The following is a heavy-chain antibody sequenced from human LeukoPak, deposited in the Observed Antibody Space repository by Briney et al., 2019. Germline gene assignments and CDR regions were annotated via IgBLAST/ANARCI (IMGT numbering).Heavy chain of an antibody. V-gene: IGHV1-69*05. Sequence: GASVKVSCKASGGTFSSYAISWVRQAPGQGLEWMGGIIPIFGTANYAQKFQGRVTITTDESTSTAYMELSSLRSEDTAVYYCARDPGKGNSSGWYRGNWYFDLWGRGTLVTVSS. CDR3: ARDPGKGNSSGWYRGNWYFDL. CDR2: IIPIFGTA. CDR1: GGTFSSYA. J-gene: IGHJ2*01. D-gene: IGHD6-19*01.